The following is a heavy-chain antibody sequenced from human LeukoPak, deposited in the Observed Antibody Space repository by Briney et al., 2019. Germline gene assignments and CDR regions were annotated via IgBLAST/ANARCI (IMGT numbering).Heavy chain of an antibody. J-gene: IGHJ4*02. CDR2: ISYDGSNK. V-gene: IGHV3-30-3*01. D-gene: IGHD5-18*01. CDR3: GREKQLWLSGIDY. CDR1: GFTFSSYA. Sequence: GGSLRLSCAASGFTFSSYAMHWVRQAPGKGLEWVAVISYDGSNKYYADSVKGRFTISRDNSKNTLYLQMNSLRAEDTAVYYCGREKQLWLSGIDYWGQGTLVTVSS.